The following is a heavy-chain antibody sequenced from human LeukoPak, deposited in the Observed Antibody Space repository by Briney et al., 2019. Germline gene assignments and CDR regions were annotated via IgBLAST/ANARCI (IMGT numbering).Heavy chain of an antibody. Sequence: GGSLRLSCAASGFAFSTYWMSWVRQAPGKGLEWVANIKQDGSEKYYVDSVKGRFTISRDNAKNSLYLQTNSLRAEDTAVYYCAKDRLGDGLGYWGQGTLVIVSS. J-gene: IGHJ4*02. CDR3: AKDRLGDGLGY. CDR2: IKQDGSEK. V-gene: IGHV3-7*05. D-gene: IGHD4-17*01. CDR1: GFAFSTYW.